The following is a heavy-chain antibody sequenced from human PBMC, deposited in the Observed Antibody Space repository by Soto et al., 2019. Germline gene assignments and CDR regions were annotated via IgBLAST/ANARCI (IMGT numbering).Heavy chain of an antibody. V-gene: IGHV1-69*01. CDR1: GGTFSSYA. J-gene: IGHJ6*02. D-gene: IGHD2-15*01. CDR3: ARGDQWWVSINDYSYGLAV. Sequence: QVQLVQSGAEVKKPGSSVKVSCKASGGTFSSYAISWVRQAPGQGLEWMGGIIPIFGTANYAQKFQGRVTITADESTSTAYMELSSLRSEDTAVYYCARGDQWWVSINDYSYGLAVWGQGTTVTVS. CDR2: IIPIFGTA.